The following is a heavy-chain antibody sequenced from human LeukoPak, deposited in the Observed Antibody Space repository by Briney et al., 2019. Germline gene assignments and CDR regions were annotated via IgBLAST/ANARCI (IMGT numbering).Heavy chain of an antibody. CDR1: GLTLSSVW. D-gene: IGHD2-15*01. V-gene: IGHV3-33*08. Sequence: PGGSLRLSCAVSGLTLSSVWMNWVRQAPGKGLDWVALIWYDEDAKFYADSVKGRFTISRDNSKDTLYLQMNSLGVEDTAVYYCARERGGDAFDIWGQGTMVTVSS. CDR2: IWYDEDAK. CDR3: ARERGGDAFDI. J-gene: IGHJ3*02.